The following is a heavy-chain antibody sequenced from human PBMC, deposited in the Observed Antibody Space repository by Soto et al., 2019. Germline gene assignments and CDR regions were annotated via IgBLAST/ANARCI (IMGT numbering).Heavy chain of an antibody. CDR2: IYYSGKT. CDR3: AKNLPRTGRFDY. J-gene: IGHJ4*02. CDR1: GASITSTTYF. V-gene: IGHV4-39*01. Sequence: SETLSLTCSLSGASITSTTYFWAWIRQPPGKGLEWVGSIYYSGKTDYNPSLKSRTTISVDRSRNQFSLHVSSVTAADTAVYYCAKNLPRTGRFDYWGQGTVVTVSS.